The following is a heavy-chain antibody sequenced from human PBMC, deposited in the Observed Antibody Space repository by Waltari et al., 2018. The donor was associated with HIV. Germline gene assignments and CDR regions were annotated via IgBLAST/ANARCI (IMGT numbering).Heavy chain of an antibody. J-gene: IGHJ4*02. V-gene: IGHV3-74*01. CDR2: SNSEWSST. CDR1: GFTFSSYW. Sequence: EVQLVESGGGLVQPGGSLRLSCAASGFTFSSYWMHWVRQAPGKGLGWVSRSNSEWSSTSYADSVKGRFTISRDNAKNTLYLQMNSLRAEDTAVYYCARDSPGDYYDSSGYYDYWGQGTLVTVSS. CDR3: ARDSPGDYYDSSGYYDY. D-gene: IGHD3-22*01.